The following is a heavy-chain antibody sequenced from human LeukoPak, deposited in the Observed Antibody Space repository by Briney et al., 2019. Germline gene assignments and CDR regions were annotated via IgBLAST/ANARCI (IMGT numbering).Heavy chain of an antibody. CDR3: ARSYNSGSYYPYHFDY. V-gene: IGHV4-59*11. CDR1: GGSISSHF. Sequence: SETLSLTCTVSGGSISSHFWSWVRQPPGKRLEWIGSIYYTGSTNYNPSLKSRMTMSVETSKNQFSLKLSSVTAADTAVYYCARSYNSGSYYPYHFDYWGQGTLVTVSS. CDR2: IYYTGST. J-gene: IGHJ4*02. D-gene: IGHD3-10*01.